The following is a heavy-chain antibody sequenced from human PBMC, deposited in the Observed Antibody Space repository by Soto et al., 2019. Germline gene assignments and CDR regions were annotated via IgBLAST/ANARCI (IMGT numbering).Heavy chain of an antibody. D-gene: IGHD2-15*01. CDR1: GGSISSDY. J-gene: IGHJ6*02. Sequence: QVQLQESGPGLVKPSETLSLTCSVSGGSISSDYWSWIRQPPGKGLEWIGYIYYTGSTNYNPSLKSRVTISVDTSKNQFSLNLRSVTAADTAVYYCARALRGVVVVAATEMDGWGQGTTVTVSS. CDR2: IYYTGST. CDR3: ARALRGVVVVAATEMDG. V-gene: IGHV4-59*01.